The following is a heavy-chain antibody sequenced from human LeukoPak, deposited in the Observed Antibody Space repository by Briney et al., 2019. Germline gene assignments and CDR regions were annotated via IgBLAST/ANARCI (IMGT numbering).Heavy chain of an antibody. CDR1: GFTVSSNY. CDR3: ARGGRQWLVYFDY. Sequence: PGGSLRLSCAASGFTVSSNYMSWVRQAPGKGLEWVSVIYSGGSTYYADSVKGRFTISRDNSKNTLYLQMNSLRAEDTAVYYCARGGRQWLVYFDYWGQGTLVTVSS. V-gene: IGHV3-66*01. CDR2: IYSGGST. D-gene: IGHD6-19*01. J-gene: IGHJ4*02.